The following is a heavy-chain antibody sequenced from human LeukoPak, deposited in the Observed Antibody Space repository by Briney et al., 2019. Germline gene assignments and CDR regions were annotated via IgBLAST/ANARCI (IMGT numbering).Heavy chain of an antibody. CDR2: INHSGST. CDR3: ARGAGWITIFGVVTPRPNWFDP. V-gene: IGHV4-4*02. D-gene: IGHD3-3*01. Sequence: SETLSLTCAVSGVSISSSNWWNWVRQPPGKGLEWIGEINHSGSTHYNPSLKSRVTIAVDTSKNQFSLKLSSVTAADTAVYYCARGAGWITIFGVVTPRPNWFDPWGQGTLVTVSS. J-gene: IGHJ5*02. CDR1: GVSISSSNW.